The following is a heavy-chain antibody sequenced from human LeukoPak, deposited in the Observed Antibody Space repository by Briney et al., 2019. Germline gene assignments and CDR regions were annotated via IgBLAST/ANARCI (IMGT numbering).Heavy chain of an antibody. V-gene: IGHV1-2*02. Sequence: ASVYVSCKASRYTFTGYYMHWVRPAPGQGLEWMGWINPHSGDTNYAQKFQGRVTRTMDTSTSTAYMEVSRLRSDDTAVYYCAKDMRSRGYSGYDCFDYWGQGTRVSVSS. CDR2: INPHSGDT. CDR3: AKDMRSRGYSGYDCFDY. J-gene: IGHJ4*02. CDR1: RYTFTGYY. D-gene: IGHD5-12*01.